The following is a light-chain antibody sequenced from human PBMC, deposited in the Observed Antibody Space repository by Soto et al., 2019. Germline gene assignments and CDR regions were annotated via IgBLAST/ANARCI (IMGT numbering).Light chain of an antibody. Sequence: DIQMTQSPSSVSASVGDRVTITCRASQTISSWLAWYQQKPGKAPKLLIFAASTLVRGVPSRFSGRGSGTEFTLTISSLQADDYATFYCQQYHTDWTFGQGTKVDIK. CDR1: QTISSW. CDR3: QQYHTDWT. J-gene: IGKJ1*01. CDR2: AAS. V-gene: IGKV1-5*01.